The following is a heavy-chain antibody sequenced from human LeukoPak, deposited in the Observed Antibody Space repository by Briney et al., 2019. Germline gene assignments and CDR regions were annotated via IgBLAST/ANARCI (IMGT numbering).Heavy chain of an antibody. J-gene: IGHJ4*02. D-gene: IGHD6-19*01. Sequence: GGSLRLSCVASGFTFSSNYMSWVRQAPGKGLEWVSVIYSGGSTYYADSVKGRFTISRDNSKNTLYLQMNSLRADDTAVYYCARGLRYSTGWYYFDYWGQGTLVTVSS. CDR1: GFTFSSNY. CDR3: ARGLRYSTGWYYFDY. CDR2: IYSGGST. V-gene: IGHV3-53*01.